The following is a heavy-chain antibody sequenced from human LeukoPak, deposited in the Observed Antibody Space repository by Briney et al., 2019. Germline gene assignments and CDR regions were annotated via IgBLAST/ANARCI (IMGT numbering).Heavy chain of an antibody. J-gene: IGHJ4*02. CDR1: GGSNSNYY. Sequence: SETLSLTCTVPGGSNSNYYWGWIRQPPGKGLEWIGSIYNSGGTHYNPSLKSRVTISVDTSKNQFSLKLNSVTAADTAAYYCARYIAATSADYWGPGTLVTVSS. CDR3: ARYIAATSADY. V-gene: IGHV4-39*01. D-gene: IGHD5-12*01. CDR2: IYNSGGT.